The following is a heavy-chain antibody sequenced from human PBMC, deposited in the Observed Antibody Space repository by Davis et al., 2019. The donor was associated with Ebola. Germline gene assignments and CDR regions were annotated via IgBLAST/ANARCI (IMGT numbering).Heavy chain of an antibody. D-gene: IGHD1-14*01. J-gene: IGHJ2*01. Sequence: SETLSLTCTVSGGSISTFYWSWIRQSPGKGLEWIGYISYSGSTNYNPSLKSRVTMSIDTSKNQVSLRLSFVTAADTAVYYCARRYLRGWYFDLWGRGTLVTVSS. CDR1: GGSISTFY. CDR2: ISYSGST. CDR3: ARRYLRGWYFDL. V-gene: IGHV4-59*08.